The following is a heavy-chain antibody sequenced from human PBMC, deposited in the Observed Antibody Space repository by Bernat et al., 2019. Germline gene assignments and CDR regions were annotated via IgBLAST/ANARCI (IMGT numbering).Heavy chain of an antibody. CDR1: GFTFSSYG. Sequence: QVQLVESGGGVVQPGRSLRLSCAASGFTFSSYGMHWVRQAPGKGLEWVAVIWYDGSNKYYADSVKGRFTISRDNSKNTLYLQMNSLRAEDTAVYYCARVGSGIGIAARPYYYYGMDVWGQGTTVTVSS. CDR2: IWYDGSNK. V-gene: IGHV3-33*01. D-gene: IGHD6-6*01. J-gene: IGHJ6*02. CDR3: ARVGSGIGIAARPYYYYGMDV.